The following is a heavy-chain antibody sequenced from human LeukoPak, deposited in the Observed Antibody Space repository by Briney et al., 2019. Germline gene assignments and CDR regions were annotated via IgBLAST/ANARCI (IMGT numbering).Heavy chain of an antibody. CDR2: INPSGGNT. CDR3: ARERSSGYNDAFDI. CDR1: GYTFTRYY. V-gene: IGHV1-46*01. D-gene: IGHD3-22*01. Sequence: ASVKVSCKASGYTFTRYYMHWVRQAPGQGLEWMGIINPSGGNTNYAQKFQGRVTMTRDMSTSTVYMELSSLRSQDTAVYYCARERSSGYNDAFDIWGQGTMVTVSS. J-gene: IGHJ3*02.